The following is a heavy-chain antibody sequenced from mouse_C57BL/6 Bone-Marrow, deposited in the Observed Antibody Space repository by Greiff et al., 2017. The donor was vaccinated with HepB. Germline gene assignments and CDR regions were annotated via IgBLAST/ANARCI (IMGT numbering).Heavy chain of an antibody. CDR3: TSFITTVVAKMDY. CDR1: GYAFSSSW. CDR2: IYPGDGDT. J-gene: IGHJ4*01. D-gene: IGHD1-1*01. Sequence: QVQLKQSGPELVKPGASVKISCKASGYAFSSSWMNWVKQRPGKGLEWIGRIYPGDGDTNYNGKFKGKATLTADKSSSTAYLQLSSLTSEDTAVYYCTSFITTVVAKMDYWGQGTSVTVSS. V-gene: IGHV1-82*01.